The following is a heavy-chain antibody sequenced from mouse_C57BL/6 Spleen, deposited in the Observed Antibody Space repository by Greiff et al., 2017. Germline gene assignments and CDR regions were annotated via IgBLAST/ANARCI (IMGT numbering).Heavy chain of an antibody. CDR2: INYDGSST. J-gene: IGHJ2*01. V-gene: IGHV5-16*01. D-gene: IGHD4-1*02. CDR3: ARESNWGEIDY. Sequence: EVKVVESEGGLVQPGSSMKLSCTASGFTFSDYYMAWVRQVPEKGLEWVANINYDGSSTYYLDSLKCRFIITRDNAKNTLYLQMSSLKSEDTATYYCARESNWGEIDYWGQGTTLTVSS. CDR1: GFTFSDYY.